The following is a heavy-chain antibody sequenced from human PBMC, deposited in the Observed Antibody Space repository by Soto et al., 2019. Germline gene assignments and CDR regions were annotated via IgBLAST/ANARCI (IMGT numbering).Heavy chain of an antibody. CDR3: VRDPSTGYSSGWYYSY. J-gene: IGHJ4*02. V-gene: IGHV1-69*08. Sequence: QVQLVQSGAEVKKPGSSVKVSCKASGGTFSSYTISWVRQAPGQGLEWMGRIIPILGIANYAQKFQGRVTITADKSTSTAYMELSSLRSEDTAVYYCVRDPSTGYSSGWYYSYWGQGTLVTVSS. CDR2: IIPILGIA. CDR1: GGTFSSYT. D-gene: IGHD6-19*01.